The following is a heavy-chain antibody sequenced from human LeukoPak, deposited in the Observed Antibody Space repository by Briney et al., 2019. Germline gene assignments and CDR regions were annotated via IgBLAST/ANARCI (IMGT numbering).Heavy chain of an antibody. CDR2: IYYSGST. J-gene: IGHJ6*03. Sequence: SETLSLTCTVSGGSISSYYWSWIRQPPGKGLEWIGYIYYSGSTNYNPSLKSRVTISVDTSKNQFSLKLSSVTAADTAVYYCARHGGRAYSYGWRWSGESDHYYYYYYMDVWGKGTTVTISS. D-gene: IGHD5-18*01. V-gene: IGHV4-59*08. CDR1: GGSISSYY. CDR3: ARHGGRAYSYGWRWSGESDHYYYYYYMDV.